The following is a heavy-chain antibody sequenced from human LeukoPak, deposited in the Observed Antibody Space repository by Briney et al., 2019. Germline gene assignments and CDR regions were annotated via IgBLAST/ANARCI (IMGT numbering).Heavy chain of an antibody. V-gene: IGHV3-48*01. D-gene: IGHD3-3*01. CDR3: ARGSFPIRFLEVWGFDI. CDR1: GFTFSSYS. J-gene: IGHJ3*02. CDR2: ISSSSSTI. Sequence: GGSLRLSCAASGFTFSSYSMNWVRQAPGKGLEWVSYISSSSSTIYYADSVKGRFTISRDNAKNSLYLQMNSLRAEDTAVYYCARGSFPIRFLEVWGFDIWGQGTMVTVSS.